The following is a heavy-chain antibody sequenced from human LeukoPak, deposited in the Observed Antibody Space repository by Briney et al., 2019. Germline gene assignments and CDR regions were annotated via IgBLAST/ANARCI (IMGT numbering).Heavy chain of an antibody. Sequence: GGSLRLSCAASGFTFSDYYMSWIRQAPGKGLEWVSYISSSNSYTNYADSVKGRFYADSVKGRFTISRDNAKNSLYLQMNSLRAEDTAVYYCASLTYYFDSSGYYPEYFQHWGQGTLVTVSS. V-gene: IGHV3-11*03. CDR3: ASLTYYFDSSGYYPEYFQH. D-gene: IGHD3-22*01. J-gene: IGHJ1*01. CDR2: ISSSNSYT. CDR1: GFTFSDYY.